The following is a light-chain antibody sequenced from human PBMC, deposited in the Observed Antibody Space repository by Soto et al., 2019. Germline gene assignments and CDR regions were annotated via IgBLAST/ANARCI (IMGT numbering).Light chain of an antibody. CDR2: EVS. CDR1: SSDVGGYNY. J-gene: IGLJ1*01. V-gene: IGLV2-8*01. Sequence: QSALTQPPSASGSPGQSVTISCTGTSSDVGGYNYVSWYQQHPGKAPKLMIYEVSKRPSAVPDRFSGSKSGYTASLTVSGLQAEDEADYYCSSYAGSLYVFGTGTKLTVL. CDR3: SSYAGSLYV.